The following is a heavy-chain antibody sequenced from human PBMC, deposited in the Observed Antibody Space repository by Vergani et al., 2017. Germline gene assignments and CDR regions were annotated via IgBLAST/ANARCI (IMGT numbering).Heavy chain of an antibody. V-gene: IGHV1-69*08. CDR1: GGTFSSYT. J-gene: IGHJ4*02. D-gene: IGHD5-24*01. CDR3: ARDLRRMDTISGVGY. Sequence: QVQLVQSGAEVKKPGSSVKVSCKASGGTFSSYTISWVRQAPGQGLEWMGRIIPILGIANYAQKFQGRVTITADKSTSTAYMELSSLRSEDTAVYYCARDLRRMDTISGVGYWGQGTLVTVSS. CDR2: IIPILGIA.